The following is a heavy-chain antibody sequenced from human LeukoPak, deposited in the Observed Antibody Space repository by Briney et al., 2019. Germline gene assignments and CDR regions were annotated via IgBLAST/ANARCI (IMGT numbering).Heavy chain of an antibody. CDR1: GGSISSYY. V-gene: IGHV4-59*01. D-gene: IGHD1-26*01. J-gene: IGHJ3*02. CDR2: IYYSGST. CDR3: ARDPPYGRLDLPDAFDI. Sequence: SETLSLTCTVSGGSISSYYWSWIRQPPGKGLEWIGYIYYSGSTNYNPSLKSRVTISVDTSKNQFSLKLSSVTAADTAVYYCARDPPYGRLDLPDAFDIWGQGTMVTVSS.